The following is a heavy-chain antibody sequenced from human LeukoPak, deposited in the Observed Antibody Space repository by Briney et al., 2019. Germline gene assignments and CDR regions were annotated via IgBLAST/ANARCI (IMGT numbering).Heavy chain of an antibody. CDR1: GFTFSSYG. V-gene: IGHV3-33*01. Sequence: GGSLRLSCAASGFTFSSYGMHWVRQAPGKGPEWVAVIWYDGSNKYYADSVKGRFTISRDNSKNTLYLQMNSLRAEDTAVYYCARDRFPDAFDIWGQGTMVTVSS. J-gene: IGHJ3*02. CDR3: ARDRFPDAFDI. D-gene: IGHD2-21*01. CDR2: IWYDGSNK.